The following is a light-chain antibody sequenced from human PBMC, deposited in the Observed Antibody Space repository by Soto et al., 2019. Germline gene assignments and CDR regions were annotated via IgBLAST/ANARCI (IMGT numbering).Light chain of an antibody. Sequence: DIVLTQSPGTLSLSPGESATLSCRGSQSISSYLGWYQQKPGQAPRLLIYDASNRAAGIPARFSGSGSGTGFTLTISSLEPEDSAVYYCQQRSKWPLTFGGGTKVEIK. CDR3: QQRSKWPLT. CDR1: QSISSY. V-gene: IGKV3-11*01. CDR2: DAS. J-gene: IGKJ4*01.